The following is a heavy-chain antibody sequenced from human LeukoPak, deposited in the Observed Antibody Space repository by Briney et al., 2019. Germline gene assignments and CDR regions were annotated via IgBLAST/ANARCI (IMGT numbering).Heavy chain of an antibody. CDR1: GFTFSSYA. Sequence: PGRSLRLSCAASGFTFSSYAMHWVRQAPGKGLEWVAVISYDGSNKYYADSVKGRFTISRDNSKNTLYLQMNSLRAEDTAVYYCARDSWSDPNPGYWGQGTLVTVSS. CDR2: ISYDGSNK. D-gene: IGHD3-10*01. V-gene: IGHV3-30-3*01. CDR3: ARDSWSDPNPGY. J-gene: IGHJ4*02.